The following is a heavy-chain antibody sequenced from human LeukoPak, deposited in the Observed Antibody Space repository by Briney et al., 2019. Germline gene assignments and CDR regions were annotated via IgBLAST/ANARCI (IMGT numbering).Heavy chain of an antibody. CDR3: ARRRYCSGGSCYTPYDY. J-gene: IGHJ4*02. Sequence: SVKVSCKASGGTFSSYAISWVRQAPGQGLERMGGIIPIFGTANYAQKFQGRVTITADKSTSTAYMELSSLRSEDTAVYYCARRRYCSGGSCYTPYDYWGQGTLVTVSS. V-gene: IGHV1-69*06. D-gene: IGHD2-15*01. CDR1: GGTFSSYA. CDR2: IIPIFGTA.